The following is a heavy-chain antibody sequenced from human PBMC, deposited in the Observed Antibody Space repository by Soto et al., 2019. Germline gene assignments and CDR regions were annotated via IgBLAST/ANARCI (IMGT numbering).Heavy chain of an antibody. V-gene: IGHV3-30-3*01. D-gene: IGHD3-10*01. CDR3: ASSPANVLLWFGESDY. Sequence: QVQLVESGGGVVQPGRSLRLSCAASGFTFSSYAMHWVRQAPGKGLEWVAVISYDGSNKYYADSVKGRFTISRDNSKNTLYLQMNSLRAEDTAVYYCASSPANVLLWFGESDYWGQGTLVTVSS. CDR2: ISYDGSNK. J-gene: IGHJ4*02. CDR1: GFTFSSYA.